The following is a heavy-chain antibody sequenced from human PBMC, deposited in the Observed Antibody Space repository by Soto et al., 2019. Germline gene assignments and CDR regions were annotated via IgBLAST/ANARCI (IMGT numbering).Heavy chain of an antibody. Sequence: GASVKVSCKASGYTFTDYYIHWVRQAPGRGLEWMGWINPTGGGTNYAQKFRGRVTMTRDTSTSTAYLELSRLTSDDTAVFYCARSFSSRYFYNKYAMDVWGQGTTVTVSS. D-gene: IGHD3-22*01. CDR1: GYTFTDYY. J-gene: IGHJ6*02. V-gene: IGHV1-2*02. CDR3: ARSFSSRYFYNKYAMDV. CDR2: INPTGGGT.